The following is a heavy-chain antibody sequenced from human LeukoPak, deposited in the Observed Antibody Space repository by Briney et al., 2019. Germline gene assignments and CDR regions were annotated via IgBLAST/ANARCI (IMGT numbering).Heavy chain of an antibody. CDR2: IYSGGST. CDR3: AKDSYYYDSSGYYGN. V-gene: IGHV3-53*01. D-gene: IGHD3-22*01. Sequence: GGSLRLSCAASGFTVSSNYMSWVRQAPGKGLEWVSVIYSGGSTYYADSVKGRFTISRDNSKNTLYLQMNSLRAEDTAVYYCAKDSYYYDSSGYYGNWGQGTLVTVSS. J-gene: IGHJ4*02. CDR1: GFTVSSNY.